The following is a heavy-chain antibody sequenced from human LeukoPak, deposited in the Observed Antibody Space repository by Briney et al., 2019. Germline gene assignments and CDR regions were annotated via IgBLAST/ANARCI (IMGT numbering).Heavy chain of an antibody. Sequence: SETLSLTCTVSGGSISSYYWSWIRQPPGKGLEWIGYIYYSGSTNYNPSLKSRVTISADTSKNQFSLKLSSVTAADTAVYYCAREDRLNAFDIWGQGTMVTVSS. CDR2: IYYSGST. CDR1: GGSISSYY. CDR3: AREDRLNAFDI. V-gene: IGHV4-59*01. J-gene: IGHJ3*02.